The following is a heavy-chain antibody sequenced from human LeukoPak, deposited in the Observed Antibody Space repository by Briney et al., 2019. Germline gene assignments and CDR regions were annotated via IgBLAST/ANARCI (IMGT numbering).Heavy chain of an antibody. D-gene: IGHD6-13*01. Sequence: GGSLRLSCAASGFTFSSYWMHWVRQAPGKGLVWVSRINSDGSSTSYADPVKGRFTISRDNAKNTLYLQMNSLRAEDTAVYYCARRRQLVQNFAYYYYGMDVWGKGTTVTVSS. V-gene: IGHV3-74*01. CDR1: GFTFSSYW. CDR2: INSDGSST. CDR3: ARRRQLVQNFAYYYYGMDV. J-gene: IGHJ6*04.